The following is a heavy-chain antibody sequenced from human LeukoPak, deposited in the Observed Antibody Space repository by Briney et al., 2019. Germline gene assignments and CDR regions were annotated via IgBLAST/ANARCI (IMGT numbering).Heavy chain of an antibody. CDR1: VYTFTNYG. J-gene: IGHJ4*02. Sequence: GASVKVSCKASVYTFTNYGISRVRQAPGQGPEWMGWISCYDGNTKYAQRLQGRVTLTTDTSTRIVYMELPSLRSDDTAVYYCARERGAVGFKGDYWGQGTLLTVSP. CDR3: ARERGAVGFKGDY. CDR2: ISCYDGNT. V-gene: IGHV1-18*01.